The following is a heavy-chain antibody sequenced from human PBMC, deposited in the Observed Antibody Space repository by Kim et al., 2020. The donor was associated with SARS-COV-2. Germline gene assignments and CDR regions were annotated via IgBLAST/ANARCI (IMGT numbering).Heavy chain of an antibody. Sequence: YADSVEGRFTISRDNAKNTVFLQMNSLRAEDTAVYYCGRHYYGSGSYPDDYWGQGTLVTVSS. V-gene: IGHV3-74*01. CDR3: GRHYYGSGSYPDDY. D-gene: IGHD3-10*01. J-gene: IGHJ4*02.